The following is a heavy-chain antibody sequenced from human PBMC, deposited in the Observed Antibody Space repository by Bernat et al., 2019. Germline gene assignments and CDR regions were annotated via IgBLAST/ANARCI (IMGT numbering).Heavy chain of an antibody. D-gene: IGHD3-10*01. CDR3: STKESGYASGIEN. Sequence: QVQLVQSGAEVKKSGPSVKVSCKATGGNLRASTITWVRQAPGQGLQWMGRTIPKVGNRHYAQSVQGRVTITEYASSTTSYMELKTLSPDDTAIYYCSTKESGYASGIENWGQGSLVAVS. J-gene: IGHJ1*01. CDR2: TIPKVGNR. CDR1: GGNLRAST. V-gene: IGHV1-69*02.